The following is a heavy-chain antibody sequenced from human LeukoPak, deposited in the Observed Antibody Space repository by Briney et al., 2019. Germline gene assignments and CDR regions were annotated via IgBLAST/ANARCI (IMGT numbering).Heavy chain of an antibody. CDR2: VRNKANSYIT. CDR1: GFTFSDHY. J-gene: IGHJ2*01. D-gene: IGHD1-26*01. V-gene: IGHV3-72*01. Sequence: GGSLRLSCAASGFTFSDHYMDWVRQVPGKGLEWVGRVRNKANSYITMYAASVKGRFTISRNDSENSLYLQMNSLKTEDTAVYYCGRIRGSYLHWYFDLWGRGTLVTVSS. CDR3: GRIRGSYLHWYFDL.